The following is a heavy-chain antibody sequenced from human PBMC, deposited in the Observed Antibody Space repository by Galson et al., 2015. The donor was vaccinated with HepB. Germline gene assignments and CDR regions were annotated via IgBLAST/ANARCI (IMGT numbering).Heavy chain of an antibody. V-gene: IGHV3-15*07. J-gene: IGHJ6*02. CDR2: IWSRSDGEST. Sequence: SLRLSCAGSGFPFNKAWMNWVRQAPGKGLEWVGRIWSRSDGESTDYAPPVNGRFTISRDDSQNTLYLQMNGLKTEDTAIYYCATVGDDDILTTYYRGNILYHYYGMDVWSHGTTVTVSS. D-gene: IGHD3-9*01. CDR1: GFPFNKAW. CDR3: ATVGDDDILTTYYRGNILYHYYGMDV.